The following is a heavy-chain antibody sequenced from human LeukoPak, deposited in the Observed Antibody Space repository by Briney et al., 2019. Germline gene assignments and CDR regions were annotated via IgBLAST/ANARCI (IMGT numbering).Heavy chain of an antibody. CDR2: ISGSGGTT. J-gene: IGHJ4*02. Sequence: GGSLRLSCAASGFTFSSYAMSWVRQAPGKGLEWVSGISGSGGTTHYADSVKGRFTISRDSSKNTLYLQMNSLSAEDTALYYCAKDRSGYDYYGQYYFDYWGQGTPVTVSS. CDR1: GFTFSSYA. CDR3: AKDRSGYDYYGQYYFDY. V-gene: IGHV3-23*01. D-gene: IGHD5-12*01.